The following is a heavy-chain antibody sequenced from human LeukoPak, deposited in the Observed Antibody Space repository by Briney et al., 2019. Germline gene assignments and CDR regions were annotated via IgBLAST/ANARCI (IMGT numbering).Heavy chain of an antibody. CDR1: GGSISSYY. J-gene: IGHJ4*02. CDR2: IYHSGST. V-gene: IGHV4-59*05. Sequence: SETLSLTCTVSGGSISSYYWSWIRQPPGKGLEWIGSIYHSGSTYYNPSLKSRVTISVDTSKNQFSLKLSSVTAADTAVYYCARQEAAAGTSVDYWGQGTLVTVSS. CDR3: ARQEAAAGTSVDY. D-gene: IGHD6-13*01.